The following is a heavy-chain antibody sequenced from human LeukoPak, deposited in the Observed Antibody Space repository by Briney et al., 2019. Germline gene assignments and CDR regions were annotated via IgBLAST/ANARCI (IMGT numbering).Heavy chain of an antibody. CDR2: INHSGST. V-gene: IGHV4-34*01. J-gene: IGHJ2*01. CDR1: GGSFSGYY. D-gene: IGHD3-10*01. CDR3: ARAGLLVRGVTLRYFDL. Sequence: SETLSLTCAVYGGSFSGYYWSWIRQSPGKGLEWIGEINHSGSTNYNPSLKSRVTISVDTSKNQFSLKLSSVTAADTAVYYCARAGLLVRGVTLRYFDLWGRGTLVTVSS.